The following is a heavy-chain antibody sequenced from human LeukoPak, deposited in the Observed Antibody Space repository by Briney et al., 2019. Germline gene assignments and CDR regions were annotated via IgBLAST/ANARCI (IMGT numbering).Heavy chain of an antibody. Sequence: PGESLKISCKGSGYSFTSYWIGWVRQMPGKGLEWMGIIYPGDSDTTYSPSFQGQVTISADKSISTAYLQWSSLKASDTAMYYCARLFRNYYDSSGRGRLDYWGQGTLVTVSS. D-gene: IGHD3-22*01. CDR3: ARLFRNYYDSSGRGRLDY. V-gene: IGHV5-51*01. J-gene: IGHJ4*02. CDR1: GYSFTSYW. CDR2: IYPGDSDT.